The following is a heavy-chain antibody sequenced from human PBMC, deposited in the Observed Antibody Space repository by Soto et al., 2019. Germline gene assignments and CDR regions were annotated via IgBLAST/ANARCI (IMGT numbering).Heavy chain of an antibody. J-gene: IGHJ4*02. V-gene: IGHV4-30-4*01. CDR3: VSKGYGYGFCDY. D-gene: IGHD5-18*01. CDR1: GGSISSGDYY. Sequence: QVQLQESGPGLVKPSQTLSLTCTVSGGSISSGDYYWSWIRQPPGKGLKWIGYIYYSGSTYYNPSLKSRVTISADTSKSQFCLKLSSVTAADRAVYYCVSKGYGYGFCDYWGQGTLVTVSS. CDR2: IYYSGST.